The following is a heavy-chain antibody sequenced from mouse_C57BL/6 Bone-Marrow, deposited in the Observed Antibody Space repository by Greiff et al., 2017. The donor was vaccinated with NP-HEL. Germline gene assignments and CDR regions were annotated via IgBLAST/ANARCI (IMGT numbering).Heavy chain of an antibody. J-gene: IGHJ1*03. V-gene: IGHV1-43*01. CDR2: INPSTGGT. CDR3: ARDDGYSLGYFDV. Sequence: VQLQQSGPELVKPGASVKISCKASGYSFTGYYMHWVKQSPEKSLEWIGEINPSTGGTSYNQKFKGKATLTVDKSSSTAYMQLKSLTSEDSAVDYCARDDGYSLGYFDVWGTGTTVTVSS. D-gene: IGHD2-3*01. CDR1: GYSFTGYY.